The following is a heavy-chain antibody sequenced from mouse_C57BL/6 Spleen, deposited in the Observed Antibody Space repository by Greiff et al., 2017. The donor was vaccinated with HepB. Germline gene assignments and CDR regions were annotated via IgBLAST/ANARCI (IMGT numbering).Heavy chain of an antibody. V-gene: IGHV1-61*01. J-gene: IGHJ2*01. CDR3: ARWGTTVVATGYDY. CDR1: GYTFTSYW. CDR2: IYPSDSET. D-gene: IGHD1-1*01. Sequence: QVQLQQPGAELVRPGSSVKLSCKASGYTFTSYWMDWVKQRPGQGLEWIGNIYPSDSETHYNQKFKDKATLTVDKSSSTAYMQLSSLTSEDSAVYYCARWGTTVVATGYDYWGQGTTLTVSS.